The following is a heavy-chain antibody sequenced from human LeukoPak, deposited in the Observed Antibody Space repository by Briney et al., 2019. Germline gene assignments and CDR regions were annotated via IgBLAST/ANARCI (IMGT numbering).Heavy chain of an antibody. V-gene: IGHV3-21*01. CDR3: ARDLLRFVELPPYYFDY. D-gene: IGHD3-10*01. J-gene: IGHJ4*02. Sequence: GGSLRLSCAASGFTFSSYSMNWVRQAPGKGLEWVSSISSSSSYIYYADSVKGRFTISRDNAKNSLYLQMNSLRAEDTAVYYCARDLLRFVELPPYYFDYWGQGTLVTVSS. CDR2: ISSSSSYI. CDR1: GFTFSSYS.